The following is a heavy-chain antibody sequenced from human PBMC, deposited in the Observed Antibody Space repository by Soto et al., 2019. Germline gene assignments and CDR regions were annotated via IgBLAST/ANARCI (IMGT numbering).Heavy chain of an antibody. CDR3: ARDSPGIAVDI. V-gene: IGHV3-53*04. Sequence: EVQLVESGGGLVQPGGSLRLSCAASGFTVSSNYMSWVRQAPGKGLEWVSVIYSGGSTYYADSVKGRFTISRHNSKNSLYLQMNSLRAEDTAVYYCARDSPGIAVDIWGQGTMVTVSS. CDR1: GFTVSSNY. D-gene: IGHD6-19*01. CDR2: IYSGGST. J-gene: IGHJ3*02.